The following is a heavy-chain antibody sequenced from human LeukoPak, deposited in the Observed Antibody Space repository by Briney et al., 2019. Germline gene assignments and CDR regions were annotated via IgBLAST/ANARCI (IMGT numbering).Heavy chain of an antibody. CDR3: ARGYSATLRTTGNDY. V-gene: IGHV1-8*01. D-gene: IGHD1-1*01. Sequence: GASVKVSCKASGYTFTSHDINWVRLATGQGLEWMGWMNPNSGNTGYAQNFQGRVAMTRDTSINTAYLDLYSLRSEDTAIYYCARGYSATLRTTGNDYWGQGTLVTVSS. J-gene: IGHJ4*02. CDR2: MNPNSGNT. CDR1: GYTFTSHD.